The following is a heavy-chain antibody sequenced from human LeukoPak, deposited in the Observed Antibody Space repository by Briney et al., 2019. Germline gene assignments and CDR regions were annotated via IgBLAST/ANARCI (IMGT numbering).Heavy chain of an antibody. CDR3: ARRLARWESGVAFDF. V-gene: IGHV3-30*01. Sequence: SVKGRFTISRDNSESTVHLELNSVRSEDTAIYFCARRLARWESGVAFDFWGRGTLVTVSS. J-gene: IGHJ3*01. D-gene: IGHD1-26*01.